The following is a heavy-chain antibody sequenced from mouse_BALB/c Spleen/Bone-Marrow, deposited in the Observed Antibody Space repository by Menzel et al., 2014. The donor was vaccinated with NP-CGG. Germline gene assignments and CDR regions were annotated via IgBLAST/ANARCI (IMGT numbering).Heavy chain of an antibody. CDR2: IAPGSGDT. CDR3: ARREVRRGGYYFDY. CDR1: GYTFTSYW. D-gene: IGHD2-14*01. J-gene: IGHJ2*01. V-gene: IGHV1S41*01. Sequence: DLVKPGASVKLSCKASGYTFTSYWINWIKQRPGQGLEWIGRIAPGSGDTYYNEIFKGKATLTVDTSSSTTYVRLSSLSSDDSAVYFCARREVRRGGYYFDYWGQGAPLTVSS.